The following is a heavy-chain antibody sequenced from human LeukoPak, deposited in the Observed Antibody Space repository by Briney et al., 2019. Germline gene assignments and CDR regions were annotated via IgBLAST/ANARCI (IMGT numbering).Heavy chain of an antibody. D-gene: IGHD2-15*01. CDR3: ASLGGYCSGGSCYLGYAFDI. CDR1: GGTFSSYA. CDR2: IIPILGIA. J-gene: IGHJ3*02. Sequence: SVKVSCKASGGTFSSYAISWVRQAPGQGLEWMGRIIPILGIANYAQKFQGRVTITADKSTSTAYMELSSLRSEDTAVYYCASLGGYCSGGSCYLGYAFDIWGQGTMVTVSS. V-gene: IGHV1-69*04.